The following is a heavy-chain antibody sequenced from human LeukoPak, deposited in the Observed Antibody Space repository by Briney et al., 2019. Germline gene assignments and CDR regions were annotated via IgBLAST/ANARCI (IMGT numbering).Heavy chain of an antibody. J-gene: IGHJ5*02. CDR3: ARPVGFGVTRWFDP. Sequence: PSETLSLTCAVYGGSFSGYYWSWIRQPPGKGLEWIGEINHSGSTNYNPSLKGRVTISVDTSKNQFSLKLSSVTAADTAVYYCARPVGFGVTRWFDPWGQGTLVTVSS. D-gene: IGHD3-10*01. CDR1: GGSFSGYY. V-gene: IGHV4-34*01. CDR2: INHSGST.